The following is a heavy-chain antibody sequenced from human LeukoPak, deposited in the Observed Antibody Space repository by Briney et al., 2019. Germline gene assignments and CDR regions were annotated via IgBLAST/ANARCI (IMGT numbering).Heavy chain of an antibody. CDR1: GFTFSSYE. V-gene: IGHV3-48*03. CDR2: ISSSGSTI. Sequence: GGSLRLSCAASGFTFSSYEMNWVRQAPGKGLEWVSYISSSGSTIYYADSVKGRFTISRDNSKNTLYLQMNSLRAEDTAVYYCARSGGFGEFLDAFDIWGQGTMVTVSS. D-gene: IGHD3-10*01. CDR3: ARSGGFGEFLDAFDI. J-gene: IGHJ3*02.